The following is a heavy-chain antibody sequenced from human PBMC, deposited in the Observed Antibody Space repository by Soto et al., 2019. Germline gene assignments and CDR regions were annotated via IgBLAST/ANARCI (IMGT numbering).Heavy chain of an antibody. CDR2: ISGSAGNT. CDR1: GFTFSDYG. Sequence: EVQLLESGGGLVQPGGSLRLSCAASGFTFSDYGMNWVRQAPGKGLEWVGAISGSAGNTYYADSVKGRFSTSRDNSKSTLYLEMNSLRVEDTAIYYCAKTFGSNWLPEYWGQGTLVTVSS. D-gene: IGHD6-13*01. V-gene: IGHV3-23*01. J-gene: IGHJ4*02. CDR3: AKTFGSNWLPEY.